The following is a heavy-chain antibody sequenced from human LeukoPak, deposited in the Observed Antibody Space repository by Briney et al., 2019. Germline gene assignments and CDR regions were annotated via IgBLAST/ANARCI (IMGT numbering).Heavy chain of an antibody. J-gene: IGHJ4*02. CDR2: IYYSGST. D-gene: IGHD6-19*01. Sequence: PSETLSLTCTVSGGSISSSSYYWGWIHQPPGKGLEWIGSIYYSGSTYYNPSLKSRVTISVDTSKNQFSLKLSSVTAADTAVYYCARPISIAVGIDYWGQGTLVTVSS. CDR3: ARPISIAVGIDY. V-gene: IGHV4-39*01. CDR1: GGSISSSSYY.